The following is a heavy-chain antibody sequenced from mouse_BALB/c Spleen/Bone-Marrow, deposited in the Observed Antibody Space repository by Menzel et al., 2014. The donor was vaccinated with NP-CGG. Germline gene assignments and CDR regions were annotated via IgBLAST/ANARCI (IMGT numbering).Heavy chain of an antibody. Sequence: VQLQQSGAELVKPGASVKLSCKASGYTFTSYYMYWVKQRPGQGLEWIGEINPSNGGTNFNEKFKSKAILTVDKSSSTAYMQPSSLTSEDSAVYYCTREGDSPFAYWGQGTLVTVSA. D-gene: IGHD2-13*01. CDR3: TREGDSPFAY. CDR1: GYTFTSYY. V-gene: IGHV1S81*02. J-gene: IGHJ3*01. CDR2: INPSNGGT.